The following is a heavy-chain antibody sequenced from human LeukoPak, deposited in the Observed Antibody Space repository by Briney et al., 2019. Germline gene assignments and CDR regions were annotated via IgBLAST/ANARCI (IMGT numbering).Heavy chain of an antibody. V-gene: IGHV3-7*01. CDR3: ARLGNWGGNAFDI. J-gene: IGHJ3*02. CDR1: GFTFSTYW. CDR2: IKQDESEK. Sequence: GGSLRLSCAASGFTFSTYWMSWVRQAPGKGLEWVANIKQDESEKYYVDAVKGRFTISRDNAKNSLYLQMNSLRADDTAVYYCARLGNWGGNAFDIWGQGTMVTVSS. D-gene: IGHD7-27*01.